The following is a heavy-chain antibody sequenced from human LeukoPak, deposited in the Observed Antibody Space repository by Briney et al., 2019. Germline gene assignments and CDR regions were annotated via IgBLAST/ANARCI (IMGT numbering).Heavy chain of an antibody. CDR1: GYTFTSYG. J-gene: IGHJ4*02. V-gene: IGHV1-18*01. CDR2: ISAYNGNT. Sequence: ASVKVSCKASGYTFTSYGISWARHAPGQGLEWMGWISAYNGNTNYAQKLQGRVTMTTNTSTSTAYMELRSLTSDDTAVYYCARDRAAVAAKDYWGQGTLVTVSS. D-gene: IGHD6-19*01. CDR3: ARDRAAVAAKDY.